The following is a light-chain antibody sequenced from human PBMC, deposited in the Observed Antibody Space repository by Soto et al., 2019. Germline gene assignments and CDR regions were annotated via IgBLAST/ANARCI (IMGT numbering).Light chain of an antibody. CDR1: SSDVGSYNL. Sequence: QSALTQPASVSGSPGQSITISCTGSSSDVGSYNLVSWYQQHPGKAPKLMIYEGSKRPSGISDRFSGSKSGNTASLPISGLQAEDETAYYCCSYAGGGTYVFGTGTKVTVL. J-gene: IGLJ1*01. V-gene: IGLV2-23*01. CDR2: EGS. CDR3: CSYAGGGTYV.